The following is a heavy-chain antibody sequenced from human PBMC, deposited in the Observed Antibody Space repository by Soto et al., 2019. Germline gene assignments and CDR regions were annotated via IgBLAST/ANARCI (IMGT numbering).Heavy chain of an antibody. D-gene: IGHD2-2*01. CDR3: ARAYCSSTSCHNRFGP. CDR1: GYTFTSYG. V-gene: IGHV1-18*01. CDR2: ISTYNGDT. J-gene: IGHJ5*02. Sequence: ASVKVSCKASGYTFTSYGISWVRQAPGQGLEWMGWISTYNGDTNYAQNLQGRVTMTTDTSTSTAYMELRSLRSDDTAVYYCARAYCSSTSCHNRFGPWDQGTLVTVAS.